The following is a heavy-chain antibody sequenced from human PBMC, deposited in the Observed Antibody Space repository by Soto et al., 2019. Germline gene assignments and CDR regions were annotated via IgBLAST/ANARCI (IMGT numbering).Heavy chain of an antibody. CDR2: IYHSGST. CDR3: ARTPIRGDPPDY. CDR1: GGSISSSNW. Sequence: QVQLQESGPGLVKPSGTLSLTCAVSGGSISSSNWWSWVRQPPGKGLEWIGEIYHSGSTNYNPSLHSRVTISVDRSRNQFSLKLSSVPAADTAVYYCARTPIRGDPPDYWGQGTLVTVSS. D-gene: IGHD4-17*01. J-gene: IGHJ4*02. V-gene: IGHV4-4*02.